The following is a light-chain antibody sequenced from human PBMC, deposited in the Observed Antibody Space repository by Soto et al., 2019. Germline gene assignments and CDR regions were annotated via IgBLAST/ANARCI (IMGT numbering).Light chain of an antibody. CDR2: EVS. Sequence: QSALTQPASVSGSPGQSITISCTGTSSDVGGYNYVSWYQQHPGKAPKLMIYEVSNRPSGVSNRFSASKSGNTASLTISGLQAEDEADYYCSSYTSSITLVFGGGTQLTVL. V-gene: IGLV2-14*01. CDR1: SSDVGGYNY. CDR3: SSYTSSITLV. J-gene: IGLJ2*01.